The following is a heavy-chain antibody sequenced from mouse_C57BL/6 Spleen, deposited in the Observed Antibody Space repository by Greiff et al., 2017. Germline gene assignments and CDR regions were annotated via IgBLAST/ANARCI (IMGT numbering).Heavy chain of an antibody. CDR2: IYPGDGDT. D-gene: IGHD2-4*01. CDR1: GYAFSSYW. V-gene: IGHV1-80*01. J-gene: IGHJ2*01. CDR3: AREIDYVDYYFDY. Sequence: QVQLQQSGAELVKPGASVKISCKASGYAFSSYWMNWVKQRPGKGLEWIGQIYPGDGDTNYNGKFKGKATLTADKSSSTAYMQLSSLTSEDSAVYFCAREIDYVDYYFDYWGQGTTLTVSS.